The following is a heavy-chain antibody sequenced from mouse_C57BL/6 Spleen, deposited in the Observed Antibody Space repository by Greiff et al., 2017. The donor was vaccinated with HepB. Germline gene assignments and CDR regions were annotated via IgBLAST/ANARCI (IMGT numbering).Heavy chain of an antibody. CDR2: IYPGDGDT. CDR1: GYAFSSSW. Sequence: QVQLQHSGPELVKPGASVKISCKASGYAFSSSWMNWVKQRPGKGLEWIGRIYPGDGDTNYNGKFKGKATLTADKSSSTAYMQLSSLTSEDSAVYFCARTGTGYAMDYWGQGTSVTVSS. J-gene: IGHJ4*01. V-gene: IGHV1-82*01. CDR3: ARTGTGYAMDY. D-gene: IGHD4-1*01.